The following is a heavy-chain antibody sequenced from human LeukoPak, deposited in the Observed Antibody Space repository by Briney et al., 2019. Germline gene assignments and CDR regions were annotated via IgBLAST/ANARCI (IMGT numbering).Heavy chain of an antibody. Sequence: GEPLKISCKGFGYSFTDYWIGWVRQMPGKGLEWVGIIYPGDSDTTYSPSFQGQVTMSADKSINTAYLQWSSLKASDTAMYYCGISGCSGGSCYQSGGFDSWGQGTQVTVSS. D-gene: IGHD2-15*01. V-gene: IGHV5-51*01. CDR1: GYSFTDYW. CDR3: GISGCSGGSCYQSGGFDS. J-gene: IGHJ4*02. CDR2: IYPGDSDT.